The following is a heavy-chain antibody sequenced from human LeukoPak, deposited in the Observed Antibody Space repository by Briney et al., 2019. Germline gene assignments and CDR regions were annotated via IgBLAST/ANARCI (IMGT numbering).Heavy chain of an antibody. V-gene: IGHV3-53*01. J-gene: IGHJ4*02. CDR3: ARISPLDWNPFDY. Sequence: GGSLRLSCAVSGITLSNYGMSWVRQAPGKGLEWVSVIYSGGSTYYADSVKGRFTISRDNSKNTLYLQMNSLRAEDTAVYYCARISPLDWNPFDYWGQGTLVTVSS. CDR1: GITLSNYG. CDR2: IYSGGST. D-gene: IGHD3/OR15-3a*01.